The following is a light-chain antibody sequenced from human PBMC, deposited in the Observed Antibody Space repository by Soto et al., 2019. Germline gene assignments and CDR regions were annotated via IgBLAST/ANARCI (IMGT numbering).Light chain of an antibody. J-gene: IGLJ1*01. CDR2: EVS. V-gene: IGLV2-8*01. CDR3: SSYAGSNSYV. Sequence: QSVLTPPPSASGSPGQSVTISCTGTSSDVGGYNYVSWYQQHPGKAPKLMIYEVSKRPSGVPDRFSGSKSGNTASLTVSGLQAEDEADYYCSSYAGSNSYVFGTGTKVTV. CDR1: SSDVGGYNY.